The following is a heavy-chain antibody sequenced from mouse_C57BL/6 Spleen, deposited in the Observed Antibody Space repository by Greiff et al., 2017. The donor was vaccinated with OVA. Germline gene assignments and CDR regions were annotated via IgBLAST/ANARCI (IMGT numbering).Heavy chain of an antibody. J-gene: IGHJ4*01. Sequence: EVQLQQSGPELVKPGASVKIPCKASGCTFTDYNMDWVKQSHGKSLEWIGDINPNNGGTIYNQKFKGKATLTVDKSSSTAYMELRSLTSEDTAVYYCARRDYTKFLYYAMDYWGQGTSVTVSS. CDR3: ARRDYTKFLYYAMDY. CDR1: GCTFTDYN. D-gene: IGHD2-12*01. CDR2: INPNNGGT. V-gene: IGHV1-18*01.